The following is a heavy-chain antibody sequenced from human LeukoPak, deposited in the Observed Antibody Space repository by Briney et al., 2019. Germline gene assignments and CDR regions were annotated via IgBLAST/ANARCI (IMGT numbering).Heavy chain of an antibody. CDR3: AKEDELSHYYYYYGMDV. D-gene: IGHD3-10*01. CDR2: ISGSGGST. CDR1: GFTFSSYA. V-gene: IGHV3-23*01. J-gene: IGHJ6*02. Sequence: GGSLRLSCAASGFTFSSYAMSWVRQTPGKGLEWVSAISGSGGSTYYADSVKGRFTISRDNSKNTLYLQMNSLRAEDTAVYYCAKEDELSHYYYYYGMDVWGQGTTVTVSS.